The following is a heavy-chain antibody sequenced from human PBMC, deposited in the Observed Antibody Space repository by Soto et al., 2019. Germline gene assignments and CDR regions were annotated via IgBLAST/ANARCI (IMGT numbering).Heavy chain of an antibody. V-gene: IGHV4-34*01. CDR3: ASNFGVRRFDP. J-gene: IGHJ5*02. CDR2: INDSGTS. D-gene: IGHD3-10*01. Sequence: SETLSLTCALSGGSFSAYYWSWIRQPPGKGLEWIGEINDSGTSNYNPSLKSRVAILLDTSKSQFSLKLSSVTAADTAVYYCASNFGVRRFDPWGQGTLVTVSS. CDR1: GGSFSAYY.